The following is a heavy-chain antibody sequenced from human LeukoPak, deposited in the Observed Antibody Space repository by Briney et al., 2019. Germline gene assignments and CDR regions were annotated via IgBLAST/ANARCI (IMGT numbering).Heavy chain of an antibody. CDR3: ARETHSTYDY. V-gene: IGHV3-7*01. J-gene: IGHJ4*02. CDR1: GFTFNNYW. CDR2: IKQDGTEE. Sequence: GGXXRLSCAVPGFTFNNYWLAWVRQAPGKGPEWVASIKQDGTEEFYVDYVKGRFTISRDNTKNSLFLQINSLRAEDTAVYYCARETHSTYDYWGQGTLVTVSS. D-gene: IGHD4-11*01.